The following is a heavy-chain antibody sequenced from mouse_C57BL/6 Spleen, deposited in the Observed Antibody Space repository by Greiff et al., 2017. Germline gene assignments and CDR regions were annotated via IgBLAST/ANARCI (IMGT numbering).Heavy chain of an antibody. CDR3: ASRDSSGYEWFAN. D-gene: IGHD3-2*02. J-gene: IGHJ3*01. CDR1: GYTFTSYG. Sequence: QVQLQQSGAELARPGASVKLSCKASGYTFTSYGISWVKQRTGQGLEWIGEIYPRSGNTYYNEKFKGKATLTADISSGTAYMELRSLTSEDSAVYFCASRDSSGYEWFANWGQGTLVTVSA. V-gene: IGHV1-81*01. CDR2: IYPRSGNT.